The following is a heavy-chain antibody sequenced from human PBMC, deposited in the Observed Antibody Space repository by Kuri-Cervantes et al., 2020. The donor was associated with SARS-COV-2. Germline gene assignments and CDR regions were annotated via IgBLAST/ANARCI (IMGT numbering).Heavy chain of an antibody. CDR2: IRQDGTEK. J-gene: IGHJ4*02. CDR3: ATDQHGIIVVVAALDY. CDR1: GFTFSSFW. Sequence: GGSLRLSCAASGFTFSSFWMSWVRQAPGKGLEWVANIRQDGTEKYYVDSVKYRFTISRDNAKNSLYLQMHSLIAVDTAVYYCATDQHGIIVVVAALDYWGQGTLVTVSS. D-gene: IGHD2-15*01. V-gene: IGHV3-7*01.